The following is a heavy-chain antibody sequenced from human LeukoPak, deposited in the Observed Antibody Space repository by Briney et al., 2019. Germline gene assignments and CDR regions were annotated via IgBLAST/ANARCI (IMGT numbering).Heavy chain of an antibody. CDR3: ARVLAAAGKGMDV. CDR2: INPNSGGT. CDR1: GYTFTGYY. V-gene: IGHV1-2*02. D-gene: IGHD6-13*01. Sequence: GASVKVSCKASGYTFTGYYMYWVRQAPGQGLEWMGWINPNSGGTNYAQKFQGRVTMTRDTSISTAYMELSRLRSDDTAVYYCARVLAAAGKGMDVWGQGTTVTVSS. J-gene: IGHJ6*02.